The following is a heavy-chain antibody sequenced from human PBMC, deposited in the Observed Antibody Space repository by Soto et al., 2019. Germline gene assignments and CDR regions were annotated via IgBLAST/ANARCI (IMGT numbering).Heavy chain of an antibody. Sequence: QVQLVQSGAEVQKPGSSVKVSCKASGGTFSSYTISWVRQAPGQGLEWMGRIIPILGIANYAQKFQGRVTITADKSTSTAYMELSSLRSEDTAVYYCARGNFYDFWSGYLDYWGQGTLVTVSS. D-gene: IGHD3-3*01. CDR3: ARGNFYDFWSGYLDY. CDR1: GGTFSSYT. CDR2: IIPILGIA. V-gene: IGHV1-69*02. J-gene: IGHJ4*02.